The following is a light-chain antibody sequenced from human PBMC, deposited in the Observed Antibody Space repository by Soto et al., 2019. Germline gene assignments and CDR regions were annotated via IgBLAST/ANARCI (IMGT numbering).Light chain of an antibody. CDR2: GAS. V-gene: IGKV3-20*01. CDR1: QSVTSTY. Sequence: EILLAQSPGTLSLSPGEGATLSCRASQSVTSTYLAWYQQKPGQAPRLLIYGASTRATGIPDRFSGSRSGTDFTLTISSLQPEDFATYYCQQLNSYPLTFGGGTKVDIK. J-gene: IGKJ4*01. CDR3: QQLNSYPLT.